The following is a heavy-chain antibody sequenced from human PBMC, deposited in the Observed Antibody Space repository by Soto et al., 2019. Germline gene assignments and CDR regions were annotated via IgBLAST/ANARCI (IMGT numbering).Heavy chain of an antibody. V-gene: IGHV3-15*01. CDR1: GFTFSNAW. Sequence: GGSLRLSCAASGFTFSNAWMTWVRQAPGKGLEWVGRIKGKTEGETTDYAAPVKGRFTISRDDSKDTLYLQMNSLKTEDTAGYYCTTLSYMDVWGKGTTVTVS. CDR3: TTLSYMDV. CDR2: IKGKTEGETT. J-gene: IGHJ6*03.